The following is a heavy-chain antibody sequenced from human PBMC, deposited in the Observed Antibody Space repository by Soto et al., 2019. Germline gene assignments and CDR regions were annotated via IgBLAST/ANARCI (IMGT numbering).Heavy chain of an antibody. CDR2: IYPGDSDT. D-gene: IGHD1-1*01. Sequence: GESLKISCKGSGYSFTSYWIGWVRQMPGKGLEWMGIIYPGDSDTRYSPSFQGQVTISADKSISTAYLQWSSLKASDTAMYYCARQIVPRDNWNYFDYWGQGTLVTVSS. CDR3: ARQIVPRDNWNYFDY. CDR1: GYSFTSYW. J-gene: IGHJ4*02. V-gene: IGHV5-51*01.